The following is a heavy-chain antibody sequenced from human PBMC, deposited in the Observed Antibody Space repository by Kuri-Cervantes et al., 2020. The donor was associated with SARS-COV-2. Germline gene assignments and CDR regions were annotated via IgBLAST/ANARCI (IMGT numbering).Heavy chain of an antibody. J-gene: IGHJ6*03. V-gene: IGHV3-72*01. CDR1: GFTFSDHY. D-gene: IGHD3-3*01. Sequence: GGSLRLSCAASGFTFSDHYMDWVRQAPGKGLEWVGRTRNKANSYTTEYAASVKGRFTISRDDSKSIAYLQMNSLKTEDTAVYYCTSNDFWSGYDVMDVWGKGTTVTVSS. CDR3: TSNDFWSGYDVMDV. CDR2: TRNKANSYTT.